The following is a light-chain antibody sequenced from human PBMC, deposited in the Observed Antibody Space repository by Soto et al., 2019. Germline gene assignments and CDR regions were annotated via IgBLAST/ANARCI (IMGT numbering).Light chain of an antibody. CDR1: SGDVGGYDY. CDR3: TSYTNTTTGV. J-gene: IGLJ3*02. V-gene: IGLV2-14*03. CDR2: NVN. Sequence: QSALTQVASVSGSPGQSITISCTGTSGDVGGYDYVSWYQQHPGKAPKLMIYNVNYRPSGVSNRFSGSKSGNKASLTISGLQAEDEASYYCTSYTNTTTGVFGGGTKLTVL.